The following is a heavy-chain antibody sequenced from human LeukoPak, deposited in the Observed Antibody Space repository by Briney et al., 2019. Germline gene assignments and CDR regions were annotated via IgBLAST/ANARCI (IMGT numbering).Heavy chain of an antibody. Sequence: GGSLRLSCAASGFSFSSYGMQWVRQAPGKGLERVAFIQYDGSNKYYADSVKGRFTISRDNSKNTLYLQMNSLRAEDTAVYYCAKEPYYYDSSGYYHDDYWGQGTLVTVSS. J-gene: IGHJ4*02. V-gene: IGHV3-30*02. CDR2: IQYDGSNK. CDR3: AKEPYYYDSSGYYHDDY. CDR1: GFSFSSYG. D-gene: IGHD3-22*01.